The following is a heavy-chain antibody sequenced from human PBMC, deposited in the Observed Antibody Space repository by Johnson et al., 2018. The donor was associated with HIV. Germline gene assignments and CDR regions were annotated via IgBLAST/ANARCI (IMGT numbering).Heavy chain of an antibody. J-gene: IGHJ3*01. CDR3: VRRFYDSSAFDV. Sequence: QVQLVESGGGLVKPGGSLRLSCAASGFTFSDYYMSWIRQAPGKGLEWVSYISSSSSTIYYADSVKGRFTISRDNAKNSLYLQMNSLRAEDTAMYFCVRRFYDSSAFDVWGQGTLVTVSS. D-gene: IGHD3-22*01. CDR1: GFTFSDYY. V-gene: IGHV3-11*04. CDR2: ISSSSSTI.